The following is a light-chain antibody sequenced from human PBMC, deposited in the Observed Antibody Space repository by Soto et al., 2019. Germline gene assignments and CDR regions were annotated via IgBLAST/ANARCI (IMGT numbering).Light chain of an antibody. V-gene: IGLV2-14*01. CDR1: STDVGGYNF. CDR2: EVT. J-gene: IGLJ1*01. Sequence: QSVLTQPASVSGSLGQSITMSCTGTSTDVGGYNFVSWYQQHPDKAPKLLIYEVTNRPSGVSNRFSGSKSGNTAPLTISGLQAEDEADYYCSSYTSTGTPVFGTGTKVTVL. CDR3: SSYTSTGTPV.